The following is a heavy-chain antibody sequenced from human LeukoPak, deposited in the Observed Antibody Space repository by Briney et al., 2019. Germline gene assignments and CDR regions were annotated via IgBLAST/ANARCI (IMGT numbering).Heavy chain of an antibody. D-gene: IGHD1-1*01. J-gene: IGHJ4*02. V-gene: IGHV3-48*03. CDR1: GFTFSSYD. CDR2: IHGSGKTI. Sequence: PGGSQRLSCVASGFTFSSYDMNWVRQAPGKGLEWVAYIHGSGKTIYYADSVKGRFTISRDNAKNSLSLQLNSLRAEATAVYYCARKLTGTTYFGSWGQGTLVTVSS. CDR3: ARKLTGTTYFGS.